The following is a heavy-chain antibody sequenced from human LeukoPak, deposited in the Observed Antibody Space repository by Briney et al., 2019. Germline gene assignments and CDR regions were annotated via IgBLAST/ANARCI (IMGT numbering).Heavy chain of an antibody. J-gene: IGHJ4*02. V-gene: IGHV4-39*07. D-gene: IGHD6-25*01. CDR3: ARAAPPQN. CDR2: VYYTGAS. CDR1: GGSISSSSYY. Sequence: SETLSLTCAVSGGSISSSSYYWGWIRQPPGKGLEWIGSVYYTGASYYNPSLKSRVTISIDTSKKHFSLKLTSVTAADTAVYYCARAAPPQNWGQGTLVTVSS.